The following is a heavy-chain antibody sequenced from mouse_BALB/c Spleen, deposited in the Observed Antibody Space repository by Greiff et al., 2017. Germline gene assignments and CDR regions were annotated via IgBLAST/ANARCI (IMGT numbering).Heavy chain of an antibody. Sequence: VQLQESGPELVRPGVSVKISCKGSSYTFTDYSMHWVKQSHAKSLEWIGVISTYYGNTNYNQKFKGKATLTVDKSSSTAYMELARLTSEDSAAYYCARKGYGGSYTWFAYWGQGTLVTVSA. J-gene: IGHJ3*01. CDR3: ARKGYGGSYTWFAY. CDR1: SYTFTDYS. V-gene: IGHV1S137*01. D-gene: IGHD1-1*01. CDR2: ISTYYGNT.